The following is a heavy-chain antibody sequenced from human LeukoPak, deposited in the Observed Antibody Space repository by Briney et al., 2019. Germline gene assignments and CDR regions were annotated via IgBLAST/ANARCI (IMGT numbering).Heavy chain of an antibody. Sequence: GSLRISCATSGFTFSGYNLNRFRQAPGEGLEGVSYITNSGSTIHYADSVKGRFTISRDNAKNSLYLQMNSLRAEDTAVYYCARSIGLTGGGVDVWGQGTTVTVSS. V-gene: IGHV3-11*01. CDR2: ITNSGSTI. CDR1: GFTFSGYN. J-gene: IGHJ6*02. D-gene: IGHD3-9*01. CDR3: ARSIGLTGGGVDV.